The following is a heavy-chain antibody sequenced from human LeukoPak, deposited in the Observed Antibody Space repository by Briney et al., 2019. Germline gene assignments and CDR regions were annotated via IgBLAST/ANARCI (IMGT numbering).Heavy chain of an antibody. V-gene: IGHV3-30*18. Sequence: PGGSLRLSCAASGFTFSSYGMHWVRQAPGKGLEWVAVISYDGSNKYYADSVKGRFTISRDNFKNTLSLQMNSLRAEDTALYYCAKALSRVLRSTIDYWGQGTLVTVSS. CDR1: GFTFSSYG. CDR3: AKALSRVLRSTIDY. CDR2: ISYDGSNK. D-gene: IGHD3-3*01. J-gene: IGHJ4*02.